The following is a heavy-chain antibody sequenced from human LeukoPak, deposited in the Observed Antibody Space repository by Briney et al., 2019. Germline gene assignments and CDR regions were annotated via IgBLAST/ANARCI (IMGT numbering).Heavy chain of an antibody. CDR2: INHSGST. J-gene: IGHJ4*02. V-gene: IGHV4-34*01. Sequence: SETLTLTCAVYGGSFSGYYWSWIRQPPGKGLEWIGEINHSGSTNYNPSLKSRVTISVDTSKNQFSLKLSSVTAADTAVYYCAREAAYSSGGYFDYWGQGTLVTVSS. CDR1: GGSFSGYY. D-gene: IGHD6-19*01. CDR3: AREAAYSSGGYFDY.